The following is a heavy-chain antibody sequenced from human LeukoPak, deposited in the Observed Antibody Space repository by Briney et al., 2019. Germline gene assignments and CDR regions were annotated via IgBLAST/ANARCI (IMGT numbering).Heavy chain of an antibody. V-gene: IGHV3-43*02. CDR1: GFTFDDYA. D-gene: IGHD2-2*01. CDR3: ARGRYCSSTSCPLFDY. Sequence: GSLRLSCAASGFTFDDYAMHWVRQAPGKGLEWVSVTSGDGGSTYYAVSVKGRFTISRDNAKNSLYLQMNSLRAEDTAVYYCARGRYCSSTSCPLFDYWGQGTLVTVSS. J-gene: IGHJ4*02. CDR2: TSGDGGST.